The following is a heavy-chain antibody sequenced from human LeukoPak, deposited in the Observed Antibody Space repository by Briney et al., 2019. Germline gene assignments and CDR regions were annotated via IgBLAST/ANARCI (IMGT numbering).Heavy chain of an antibody. J-gene: IGHJ3*02. V-gene: IGHV4-30-4*01. CDR2: IYYSGST. CDR1: GGSISSGDYY. D-gene: IGHD5-18*01. Sequence: SETLSLTCTVSGGSISSGDYYWSWIRQPPGKGLEWIGYIYYSGSTYYNPSLKSRVTISVDRSKNQFSLKLSSVTAADTAVYYCARVSPDTAMVPYAFDIWGQGTMVTVSS. CDR3: ARVSPDTAMVPYAFDI.